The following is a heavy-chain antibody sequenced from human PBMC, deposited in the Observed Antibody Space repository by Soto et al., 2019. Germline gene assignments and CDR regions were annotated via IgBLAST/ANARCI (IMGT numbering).Heavy chain of an antibody. Sequence: GGSLRLSCAASGFTLSSYAMSWVRQAPGKGLEWVSAISGSGGSTYYADSVKGRFTISRDNSKNTLYLRMNSLRAEDTAVYYCAKDDLEGWFDPWGQGTLVTVSS. CDR1: GFTLSSYA. J-gene: IGHJ5*02. CDR3: AKDDLEGWFDP. V-gene: IGHV3-23*01. CDR2: ISGSGGST.